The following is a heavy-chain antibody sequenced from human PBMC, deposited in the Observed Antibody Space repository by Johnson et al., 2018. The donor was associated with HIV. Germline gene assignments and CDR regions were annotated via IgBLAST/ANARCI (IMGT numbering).Heavy chain of an antibody. CDR1: GFTFRSYG. CDR3: ARGYSYGHDAFDI. D-gene: IGHD5-18*01. V-gene: IGHV3-33*01. Sequence: VQLVESGGGVVQPGRSLRLSCAASGFTFRSYGMHWVRQAPGKGLEWVAVIWFDGSNKYYADSVKGRFTISRDNSKNTLYLQMNSLRAEDTAVYYCARGYSYGHDAFDIWGQGTMVTVSS. CDR2: IWFDGSNK. J-gene: IGHJ3*02.